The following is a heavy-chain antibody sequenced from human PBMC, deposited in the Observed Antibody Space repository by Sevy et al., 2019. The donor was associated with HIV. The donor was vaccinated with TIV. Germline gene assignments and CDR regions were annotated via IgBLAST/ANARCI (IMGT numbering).Heavy chain of an antibody. Sequence: SETLSLTCAVYGGSFSGYYWSWIRQPPGKGLEWIGEINHSGSTNYNPSLKSRVTISVDTYKNQFSLKLSSVTAADTAVYYCARGTYYDFWSGYKYFDYWGQGTLVTVSS. CDR3: ARGTYYDFWSGYKYFDY. V-gene: IGHV4-34*01. CDR2: INHSGST. CDR1: GGSFSGYY. J-gene: IGHJ4*02. D-gene: IGHD3-3*01.